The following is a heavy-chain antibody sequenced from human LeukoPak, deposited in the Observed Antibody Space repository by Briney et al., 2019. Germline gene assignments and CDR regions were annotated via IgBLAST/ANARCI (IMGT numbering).Heavy chain of an antibody. D-gene: IGHD4-11*01. V-gene: IGHV3-21*01. CDR2: FSSKSGSI. CDR3: SRGSNCDY. J-gene: IGHJ4*02. CDR1: GFTFSSYS. Sequence: GGSLRLSCAASGFTFSSYSMNWVRQAPGKGLEWVSSFSSKSGSIYYADSVKGRFTISRDNAKNSLFLQMNGLRAEDTAVYYCSRGSNCDYWGQGTLVTVSS.